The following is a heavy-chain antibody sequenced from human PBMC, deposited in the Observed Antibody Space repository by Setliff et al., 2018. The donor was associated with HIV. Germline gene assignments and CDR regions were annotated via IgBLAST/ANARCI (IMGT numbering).Heavy chain of an antibody. D-gene: IGHD3-9*01. CDR3: ATNFLYDILTGYFPYQFDQ. CDR2: ISYDGSEK. Sequence: GGSLRLSCAASGFSFSSYGMHWVRQAPGKGLEWVAVISYDGSEKYYADSVKGRFTISRYNSKNTLYLQMNSLGADDTAMYYCATNFLYDILTGYFPYQFDQWGQGTLVTVSS. CDR1: GFSFSSYG. J-gene: IGHJ4*02. V-gene: IGHV3-30*03.